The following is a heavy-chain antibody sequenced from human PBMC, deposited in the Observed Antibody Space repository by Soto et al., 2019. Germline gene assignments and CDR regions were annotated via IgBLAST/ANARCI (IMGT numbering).Heavy chain of an antibody. CDR2: IIPIFGTA. J-gene: IGHJ6*02. CDR3: ARPRALSITIFGVVISGNYGMDV. Sequence: QVQLVQSGAEVKKPGSSVKVSCKASGGTFSSYAISWVRQAPGQGLEWMGGIIPIFGTANYAQKFQGRVTITADESTSTAYMELSSLRSEDTAVYYCARPRALSITIFGVVISGNYGMDVWGQGTTVTVSS. D-gene: IGHD3-3*01. CDR1: GGTFSSYA. V-gene: IGHV1-69*01.